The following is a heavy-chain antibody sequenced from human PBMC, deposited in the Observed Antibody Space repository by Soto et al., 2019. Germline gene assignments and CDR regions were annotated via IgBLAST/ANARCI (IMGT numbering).Heavy chain of an antibody. D-gene: IGHD6-25*01. V-gene: IGHV4-59*01. CDR2: VYFSGNT. CDR3: GSVRPSGYVLS. CDR1: GGSLSSYY. Sequence: PSEILSLTCTVSGGSLSSYYWTWIRQSPGKGLEWIGYVYFSGNTNYNPSLKSRVTISIDTSKSQFSLRLASVTAADTAFYYCGSVRPSGYVLSWGQGTLVTVSS. J-gene: IGHJ5*02.